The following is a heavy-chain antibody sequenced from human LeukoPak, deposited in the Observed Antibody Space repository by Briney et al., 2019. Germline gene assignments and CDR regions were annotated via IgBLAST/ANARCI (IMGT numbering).Heavy chain of an antibody. J-gene: IGHJ4*02. D-gene: IGHD3-3*02. Sequence: PGGSLRLSCAASGFTFSSYSMNWVRQAPGKGLEWVAVISYDGSNKYYADSVKGRFTISRDNSKNTLYLQMNSLRAEDTAVYYCARDPSGHYYFDYWGQGTLVTVSS. V-gene: IGHV3-30*03. CDR1: GFTFSSYS. CDR3: ARDPSGHYYFDY. CDR2: ISYDGSNK.